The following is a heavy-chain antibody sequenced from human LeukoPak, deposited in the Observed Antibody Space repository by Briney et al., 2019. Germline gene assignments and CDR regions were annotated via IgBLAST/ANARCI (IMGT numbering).Heavy chain of an antibody. Sequence: PSQTLSLTCAVSGGSISSGGYSWSWIRQPPGKGLEWIGYIYHSGSTYYHPSLKSRVTISVDRSKNQCSLELSSVTAADTAVYYCARATREYYYDSSGYSRYWYFDLWGRGTLVTVSS. CDR2: IYHSGST. J-gene: IGHJ2*01. CDR3: ARATREYYYDSSGYSRYWYFDL. D-gene: IGHD3-22*01. V-gene: IGHV4-30-2*01. CDR1: GGSISSGGYS.